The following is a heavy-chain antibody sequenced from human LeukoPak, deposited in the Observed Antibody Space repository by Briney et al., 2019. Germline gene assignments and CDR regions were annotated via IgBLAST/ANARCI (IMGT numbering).Heavy chain of an antibody. D-gene: IGHD3-22*01. CDR2: ISAYNGNT. V-gene: IGHV1-18*01. CDR3: ARDRPDYSDSSGYWPHY. Sequence: ASVKVSCKASGYTFTSDVISWVRQAPGQGLEWMGWISAYNGNTNYAQKLQGRVTMTTETSTSTAYMELRSLRSDDTAVYYCARDRPDYSDSSGYWPHYWAQGTVVTVSS. J-gene: IGHJ4*02. CDR1: GYTFTSDV.